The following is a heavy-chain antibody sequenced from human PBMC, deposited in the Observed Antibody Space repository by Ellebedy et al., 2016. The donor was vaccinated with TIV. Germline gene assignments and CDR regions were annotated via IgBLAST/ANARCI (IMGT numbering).Heavy chain of an antibody. J-gene: IGHJ4*02. CDR3: AIGSSSGFSYDRVGFQY. CDR1: GITFSNFA. CDR2: ISGGGDNT. Sequence: GGSLRLSCAASGITFSNFAMHWVRQAPGKGLEWLSVISGGGDNTYNADSVQGRFTITRDNSKNTLFLQMNRLRVEDTAVYYCAIGSSSGFSYDRVGFQYWGQGTLVTVSS. V-gene: IGHV3-23*01. D-gene: IGHD3-22*01.